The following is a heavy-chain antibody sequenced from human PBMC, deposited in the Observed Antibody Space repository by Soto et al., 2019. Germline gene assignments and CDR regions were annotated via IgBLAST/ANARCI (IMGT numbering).Heavy chain of an antibody. D-gene: IGHD4-17*01. CDR1: GGSIRSAEHY. J-gene: IGHJ5*02. CDR2: TYYRGST. V-gene: IGHV4-30-4*01. Sequence: QVQLQESGPGLVKPSQTLSLTCTVSGGSIRSAEHYWTWIRQPPGKALEWLGYTYYRGSTYYNPSLKRRVTISVDTSKNQFLLHLSSVTAADTAIYYGGSTNYGYWFDTWGQGTLVTVSS. CDR3: GSTNYGYWFDT.